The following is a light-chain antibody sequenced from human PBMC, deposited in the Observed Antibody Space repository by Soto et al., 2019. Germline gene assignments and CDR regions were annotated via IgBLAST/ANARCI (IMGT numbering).Light chain of an antibody. J-gene: IGKJ1*01. CDR1: QSISSW. V-gene: IGKV1-5*01. CDR2: DAS. Sequence: IQTTQSPSSLSASVGDRVTITCRASQSISSWLAWYQQKPGKAPKLLIYDASSLESGVPSRFSGSGSGTEFTLTISSLQPDDFATYYCQQYNSYWTFGQGTKVDI. CDR3: QQYNSYWT.